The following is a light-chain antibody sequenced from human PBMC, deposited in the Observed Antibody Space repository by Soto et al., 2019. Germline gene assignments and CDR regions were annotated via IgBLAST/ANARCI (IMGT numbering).Light chain of an antibody. CDR3: SSYAGNKNV. V-gene: IGLV2-8*01. J-gene: IGLJ1*01. CDR1: SSDVGGYNY. Sequence: QSALTQPPSASGSPGQSVTISCTGTSSDVGGYNYVSWYQQHPGKAPKLMIYEVSKRPSGVPDRFSGSKSGNTASLTVSGLQAGDEADYYCSSYAGNKNVFGTGTKLTVL. CDR2: EVS.